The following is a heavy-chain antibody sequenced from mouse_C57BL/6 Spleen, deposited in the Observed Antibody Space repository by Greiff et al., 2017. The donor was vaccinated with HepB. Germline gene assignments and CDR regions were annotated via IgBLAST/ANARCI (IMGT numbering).Heavy chain of an antibody. CDR1: GYAFSSSW. D-gene: IGHD1-1*01. CDR3: ARSEGYGTEVFDY. Sequence: QVQLKESGPELVKPGASVKISCKASGYAFSSSWMNWVKQRPGKGLEWIGRIYPGDGDTNYNGKFKGKATLTADKSSSTAYMQLSSLTSEDSAVYFCARSEGYGTEVFDYWGQGTTLTVSS. V-gene: IGHV1-82*01. J-gene: IGHJ2*01. CDR2: IYPGDGDT.